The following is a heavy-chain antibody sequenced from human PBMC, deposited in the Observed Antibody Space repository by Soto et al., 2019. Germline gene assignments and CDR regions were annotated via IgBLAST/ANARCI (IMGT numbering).Heavy chain of an antibody. CDR1: GFIFSSYA. D-gene: IGHD3-3*01. J-gene: IGHJ4*02. Sequence: EVQLLESGGGLVQPGGSLRLSCAASGFIFSSYAMSWVRQAPGKGLEWVSAMSGSGDNAYYADSVKSRFTIARGNSKNLLTLQMKSLRAEDTAIYYCARFFAAGTRGYLDSWGQGTLVTVSS. CDR2: MSGSGDNA. V-gene: IGHV3-23*01. CDR3: ARFFAAGTRGYLDS.